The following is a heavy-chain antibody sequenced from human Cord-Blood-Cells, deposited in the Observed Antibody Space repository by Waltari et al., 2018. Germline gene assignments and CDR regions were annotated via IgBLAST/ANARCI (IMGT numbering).Heavy chain of an antibody. D-gene: IGHD6-13*01. V-gene: IGHV3-53*01. Sequence: EVQLVESGGGLIQPGGSLRLSCAASGFTVSSNYMSWVRQAPGKGLEWVSVIDSGGSTYYADSVKGRFTISRDNSKNTLYLQMNSLRAEDTAVYYCARLDSSSWSHVDYWGQGTLVTVSS. CDR2: IDSGGST. J-gene: IGHJ4*02. CDR1: GFTVSSNY. CDR3: ARLDSSSWSHVDY.